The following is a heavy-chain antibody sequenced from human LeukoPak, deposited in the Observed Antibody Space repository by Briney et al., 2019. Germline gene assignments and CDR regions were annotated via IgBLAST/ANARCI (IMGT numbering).Heavy chain of an antibody. D-gene: IGHD1-26*01. V-gene: IGHV4-39*01. CDR3: ARSQTGGTFDY. J-gene: IGHJ4*02. CDR1: GGSISSSYYY. Sequence: PSETLSLTCTVSGGSISSSYYYWGWIRQPPGKGLEWIGSIYSSGSTYYNPSLKSRVTISVDTSKNQFSLQLRSVTPEDTAVYYCARSQTGGTFDYWGQGALVTVSS. CDR2: IYSSGST.